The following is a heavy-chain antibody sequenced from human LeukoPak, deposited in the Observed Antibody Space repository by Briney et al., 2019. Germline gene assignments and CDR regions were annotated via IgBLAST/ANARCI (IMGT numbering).Heavy chain of an antibody. CDR1: GYTFTSYA. V-gene: IGHV7-4-1*02. D-gene: IGHD3-10*01. CDR2: INTNTGNP. CDR3: ATGSYGSGPIG. Sequence: ASVMVSCKASGYTFTSYAMNWVRQAPGQGLEWMGWINTNTGNPTYAQGFTGRFVFSLDTSVSTAYLQISSLKAEDTAVYYCATGSYGSGPIGWGQGTLVTVSS. J-gene: IGHJ4*02.